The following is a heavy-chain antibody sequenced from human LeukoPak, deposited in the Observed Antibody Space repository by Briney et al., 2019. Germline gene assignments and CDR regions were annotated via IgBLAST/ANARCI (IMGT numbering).Heavy chain of an antibody. J-gene: IGHJ5*02. Sequence: SETLSLTCTVSGGSISNYRWSWVRQPPGKGLEWIGFIYTTGSSDYNPSLKSRVTMSVDTSQNQVSMELRFLTAADTVLYYCATSYDVKTAPYDLWGQGTLVTVSS. CDR1: GGSISNYR. CDR3: ATSYDVKTAPYDL. CDR2: IYTTGSS. V-gene: IGHV4-4*09. D-gene: IGHD3-3*01.